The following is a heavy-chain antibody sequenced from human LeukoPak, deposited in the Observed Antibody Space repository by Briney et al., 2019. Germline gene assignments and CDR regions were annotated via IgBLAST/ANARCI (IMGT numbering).Heavy chain of an antibody. V-gene: IGHV4-30-4*01. Sequence: PSQTLSLTCTVSGGSISSGDYYWSWIRQPPGKGLEWIGYIYYSGSTYYNPSLKSRVTISVDTSKNQFSLKLSSVTAADTAVCYCAPGGYYGSGSYPQWGQGTLVTVSS. CDR3: APGGYYGSGSYPQ. J-gene: IGHJ4*02. CDR2: IYYSGST. CDR1: GGSISSGDYY. D-gene: IGHD3-10*01.